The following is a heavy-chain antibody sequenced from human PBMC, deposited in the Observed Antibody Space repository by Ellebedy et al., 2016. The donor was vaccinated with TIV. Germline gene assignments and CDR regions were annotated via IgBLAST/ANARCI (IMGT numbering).Heavy chain of an antibody. Sequence: SQTLSLTCVISGDSVSIDIGWNWIRQSPSRGLEWLGRTYYRSKWNNDYAVSLKSRITINPDTSKNKFSLQLNSVIPDETAVYYCARGWFGSGMGVWGQGTTVTVSS. CDR1: GDSVSIDIG. CDR3: ARGWFGSGMGV. CDR2: TYYRSKWNN. D-gene: IGHD3-16*01. J-gene: IGHJ6*02. V-gene: IGHV6-1*01.